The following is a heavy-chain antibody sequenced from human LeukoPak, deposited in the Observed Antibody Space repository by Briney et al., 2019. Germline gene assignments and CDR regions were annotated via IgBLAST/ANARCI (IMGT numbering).Heavy chain of an antibody. J-gene: IGHJ6*02. CDR2: IKWNGGST. V-gene: IGHV3-20*04. CDR3: ARIGSHYDILTGYGMDV. D-gene: IGHD3-9*01. Sequence: GGSLRLSCAASGFTFADYGMSWVRHAPGKGLEWVSGIKWNGGSTGYADSVKGRFAISRDNAKNSLYLQMNSLRAEDTALYYCARIGSHYDILTGYGMDVWGQGTTVTVS. CDR1: GFTFADYG.